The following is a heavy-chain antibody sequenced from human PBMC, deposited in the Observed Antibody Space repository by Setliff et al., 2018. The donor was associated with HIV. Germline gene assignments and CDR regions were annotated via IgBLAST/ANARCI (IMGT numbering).Heavy chain of an antibody. Sequence: ASVKVSCKASGYTFTSYYIHWVRQARGHGLEWKGSINPSRGSITYAQRFQGRVTMTRDTSTTTVYMELSSLRPEDTAVYYCARDVIVYFDRGDSPAYWGQGTLVTVSS. CDR3: ARDVIVYFDRGDSPAY. D-gene: IGHD4-17*01. V-gene: IGHV1-46*01. CDR1: GYTFTSYY. CDR2: INPSRGSI. J-gene: IGHJ4*02.